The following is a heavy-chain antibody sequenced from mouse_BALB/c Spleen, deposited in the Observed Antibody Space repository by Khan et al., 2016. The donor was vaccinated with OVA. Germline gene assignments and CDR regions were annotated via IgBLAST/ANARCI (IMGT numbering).Heavy chain of an antibody. V-gene: IGHV1-20*02. Sequence: EVQLQQSGPELVKPGASVKISCTASGYSFTGYFMNWVMQSHGKSLEWIGRINPHIGEAFYNQKFKGKATLTVDESSSTAHMELRSLASEDSAVYYCARKDGSDFVYWGQGTTLTVSS. D-gene: IGHD1-1*01. CDR1: GYSFTGYF. CDR3: ARKDGSDFVY. J-gene: IGHJ2*01. CDR2: INPHIGEA.